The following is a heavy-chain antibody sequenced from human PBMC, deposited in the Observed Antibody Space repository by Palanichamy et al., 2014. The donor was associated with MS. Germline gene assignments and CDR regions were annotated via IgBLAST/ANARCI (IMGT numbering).Heavy chain of an antibody. J-gene: IGHJ6*02. Sequence: QEQLAQSGAEVKKPGASVKVSCKASGYTFNGYYIHWVRQAPGQGLEWMGWIKPNSGDTNYAQKFLDRVTMARDTSISTAYMELNRLRSDDTAVYYCAKRGSKGFDVWGQGTTVSVSS. D-gene: IGHD5-12*01. CDR3: AKRGSKGFDV. CDR2: IKPNSGDT. V-gene: IGHV1-2*02. CDR1: GYTFNGYY.